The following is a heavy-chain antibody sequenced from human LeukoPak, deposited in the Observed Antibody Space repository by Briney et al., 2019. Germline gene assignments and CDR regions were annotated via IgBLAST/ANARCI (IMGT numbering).Heavy chain of an antibody. CDR1: GGSISSGDYY. CDR3: ASSIAVAGLVDY. Sequence: PSETLSFTCTVSGGSISSGDYYWSWIRQPPGKGLEWIGYIYYSGSTYYNPSLKSRVTISVDTSKHQFSLKLSSVTAADTAVYYCASSIAVAGLVDYWGQGTLVTVSS. V-gene: IGHV4-30-4*08. D-gene: IGHD6-19*01. J-gene: IGHJ4*02. CDR2: IYYSGST.